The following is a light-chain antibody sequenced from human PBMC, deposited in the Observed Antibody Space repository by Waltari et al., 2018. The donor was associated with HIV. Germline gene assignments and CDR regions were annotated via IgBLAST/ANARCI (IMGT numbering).Light chain of an antibody. Sequence: EIVLTQSPGTLSLSPGERATLSCRASQSVSSSYLAWYQQKPGQAPRLLIYGASSRATGIPDRFSGSGSGTDFTLTISRLEPEDFAVYHCQQYAGSPPLTFGGGTKVESK. J-gene: IGKJ4*01. V-gene: IGKV3-20*01. CDR2: GAS. CDR1: QSVSSSY. CDR3: QQYAGSPPLT.